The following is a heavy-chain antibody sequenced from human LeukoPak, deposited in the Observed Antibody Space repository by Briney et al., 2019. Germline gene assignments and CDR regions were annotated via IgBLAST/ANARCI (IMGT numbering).Heavy chain of an antibody. CDR3: AGQYCSGGSCYLTTDY. V-gene: IGHV3-21*01. J-gene: IGHJ4*02. D-gene: IGHD2-15*01. Sequence: GGSLRLSCAASGFTFSSYSMDWVRQAPGKGLEWVSLISSGSDYIYYADSVKGRFTISRDNATNSLYLQMNSLRAEDTAVYYCAGQYCSGGSCYLTTDYWGQGTLVTVSS. CDR1: GFTFSSYS. CDR2: ISSGSDYI.